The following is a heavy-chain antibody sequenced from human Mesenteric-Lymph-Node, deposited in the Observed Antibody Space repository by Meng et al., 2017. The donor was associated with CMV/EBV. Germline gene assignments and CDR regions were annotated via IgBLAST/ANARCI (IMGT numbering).Heavy chain of an antibody. Sequence: GESLKISCAASRFTFSTYAMSWVRQAPGKGLEWVSVIYSGGSTYYADSVKGRFNISRDNSKNTLDLQMNGLRDEDTAVYSWAKIPYYYYYGMDVWGQGTTVTVSS. J-gene: IGHJ6*02. CDR1: RFTFSTYA. D-gene: IGHD2-2*02. CDR3: AKIPYYYYYGMDV. CDR2: IYSGGST. V-gene: IGHV3-23*03.